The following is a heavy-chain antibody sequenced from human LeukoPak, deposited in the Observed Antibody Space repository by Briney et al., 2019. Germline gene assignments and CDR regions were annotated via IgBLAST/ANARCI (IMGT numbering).Heavy chain of an antibody. CDR3: ARDPDYYGSGSYLFGY. CDR1: GYTFTSYY. Sequence: ASVKVSCKASGYTFTSYYMHWVRQAPGQGLEWMGIISPSGGSTSYAQKFQGRVTMTRDTSTSTVYMELSSLRSEDTAVYYCARDPDYYGSGSYLFGYWGQGALVTVSS. CDR2: ISPSGGST. V-gene: IGHV1-46*01. D-gene: IGHD3-10*01. J-gene: IGHJ4*02.